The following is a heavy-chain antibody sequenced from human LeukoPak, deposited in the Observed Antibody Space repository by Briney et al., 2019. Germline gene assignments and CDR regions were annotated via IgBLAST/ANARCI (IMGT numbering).Heavy chain of an antibody. Sequence: PGGSLRLSCAASGFTVINNYMTWVRQAPGKGLEWLSVIYSDGSTYYAASVRDRFTISRDNSKNTLYLQMNSLRAEDTAVYYCAKLVVVAGTIDYFDYWGQGTLVTVSS. CDR1: GFTVINNY. J-gene: IGHJ4*02. D-gene: IGHD2-15*01. CDR3: AKLVVVAGTIDYFDY. CDR2: IYSDGST. V-gene: IGHV3-66*01.